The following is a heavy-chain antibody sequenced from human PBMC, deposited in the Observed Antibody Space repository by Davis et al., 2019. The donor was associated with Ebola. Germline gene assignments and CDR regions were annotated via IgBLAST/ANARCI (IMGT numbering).Heavy chain of an antibody. V-gene: IGHV4-59*11. CDR3: ARGVGYSSSPDY. CDR1: GGSISSHY. CDR2: IYYSGST. Sequence: PSETLSLTCTVSGGSISSHYWSWIRQPPGKGLEWIGYIYYSGSTNYNPSLKSRVTISLDTSKNQFSLKLTSVTAADTAVYYCARGVGYSSSPDYWGQGTLVTVSS. D-gene: IGHD6-13*01. J-gene: IGHJ4*02.